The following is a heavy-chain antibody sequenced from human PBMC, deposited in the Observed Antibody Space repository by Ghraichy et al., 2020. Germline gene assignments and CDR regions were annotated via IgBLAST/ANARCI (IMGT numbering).Heavy chain of an antibody. CDR1: GGSVSSGSYY. CDR2: IYDSGST. J-gene: IGHJ4*02. D-gene: IGHD2-15*01. V-gene: IGHV4-61*01. CDR3: SREGSGSYLYY. Sequence: SLTCTVSGGSVSSGSYYWNWIRQPPGKGLEWIGYIYDSGSTNFNPSLKSRVTISVETSKNQFSLKLNSVTAADTAVYYCSREGSGSYLYYWGLGTLVTVSS.